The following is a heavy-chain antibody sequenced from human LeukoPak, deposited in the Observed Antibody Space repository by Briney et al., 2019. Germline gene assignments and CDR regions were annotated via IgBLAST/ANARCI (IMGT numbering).Heavy chain of an antibody. CDR3: ARDYNRNDFYGDFRYFHH. J-gene: IGHJ1*01. CDR1: GGSIRSGSYY. D-gene: IGHD4-17*01. Sequence: SETLSLTCTVSGGSIRSGSYYWSWIRQPAGKELEWIGRIHTSGSTRYNPSLESRLTVSIDTSKDQFSLKRFSVTATDTAIYYCARDYNRNDFYGDFRYFHHWGQGTLVTVSS. CDR2: IHTSGST. V-gene: IGHV4-61*02.